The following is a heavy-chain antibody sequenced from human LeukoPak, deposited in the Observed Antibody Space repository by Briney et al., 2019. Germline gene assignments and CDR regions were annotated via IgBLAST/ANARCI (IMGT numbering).Heavy chain of an antibody. CDR1: GYTFTTYG. J-gene: IGHJ4*02. D-gene: IGHD3-10*01. CDR2: ISTDNGDT. CDR3: AADSTPMVRGTIIAFGY. V-gene: IGHV1-18*01. Sequence: GASVKVSCKSSGYTFTTYGITWVRQAPGQGLEWMGWISTDNGDTNYAQKLQERVTITRDMSTNTAYMELSSLRSEDTAVYYCAADSTPMVRGTIIAFGYWGQGTQVTVSS.